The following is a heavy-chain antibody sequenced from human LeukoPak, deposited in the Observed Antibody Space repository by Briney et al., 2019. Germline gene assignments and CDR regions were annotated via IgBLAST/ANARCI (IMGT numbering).Heavy chain of an antibody. V-gene: IGHV3-53*01. Sequence: GGSLRLSCAASGFTVSSNYMSWVRQAPGKGLEWVSIIHSGGTTNYVDSVKGRFTISRDNSRNTLYLQMNSLRAEDTAVYYCTRDCSSSCSPYYGMDVWGQGTTVTVSS. CDR3: TRDCSSSCSPYYGMDV. J-gene: IGHJ6*02. CDR2: IHSGGTT. D-gene: IGHD2-2*01. CDR1: GFTVSSNY.